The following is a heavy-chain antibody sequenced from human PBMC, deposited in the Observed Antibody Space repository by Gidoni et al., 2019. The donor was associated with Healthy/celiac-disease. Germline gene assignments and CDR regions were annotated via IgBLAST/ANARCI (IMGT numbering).Heavy chain of an antibody. CDR1: GFIFSSYA. CDR2: ISYDGSKK. J-gene: IGHJ6*02. CDR3: ARDMKQLWMYYYGMDV. D-gene: IGHD5-18*01. Sequence: QVQLVQSGGGVVQPGRSLRLSCSASGFIFSSYAMHWVRQAPGQGLEWVAVISYDGSKKYYADSVKGRFTISRDNSKNTVYLQMNSLRAEDTAVYYCARDMKQLWMYYYGMDVWGQGTTVTVSS. V-gene: IGHV3-30*04.